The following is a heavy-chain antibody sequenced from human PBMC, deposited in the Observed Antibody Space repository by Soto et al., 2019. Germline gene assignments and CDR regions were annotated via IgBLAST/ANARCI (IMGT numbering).Heavy chain of an antibody. CDR3: ARVVYYYDSSGLNQNPGVVDY. Sequence: GASVKVSCKASGYTFTSYGISWVRQAPGQGLEWMGWISAYNGNTNYAQKLQGRVTMTTDTSTSTAYMELRSLRSDDTAVYYCARVVYYYDSSGLNQNPGVVDYWGQGTLVTVSS. CDR2: ISAYNGNT. D-gene: IGHD3-22*01. J-gene: IGHJ4*02. V-gene: IGHV1-18*01. CDR1: GYTFTSYG.